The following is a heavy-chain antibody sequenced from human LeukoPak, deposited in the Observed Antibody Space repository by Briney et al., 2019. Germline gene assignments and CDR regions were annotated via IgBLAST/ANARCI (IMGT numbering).Heavy chain of an antibody. Sequence: SETLSLTCTVSGGSISSSSYYWGWIRQPPGKGLEWIGSIYYSGSTYYNPSLKSRVTISVDTSKNQFSLKLSSVTAADTAVYYCAREKSRGGKGAFDIWGQGTMVTVSS. CDR3: AREKSRGGKGAFDI. V-gene: IGHV4-39*02. CDR1: GGSISSSSYY. J-gene: IGHJ3*02. CDR2: IYYSGST. D-gene: IGHD2-15*01.